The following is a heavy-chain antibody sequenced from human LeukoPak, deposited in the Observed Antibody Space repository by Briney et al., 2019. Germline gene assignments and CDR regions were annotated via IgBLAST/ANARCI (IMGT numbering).Heavy chain of an antibody. D-gene: IGHD6-13*01. Sequence: GASVKVSFKASGYTFTGYYMHWVRQAPGQGLEWMGWINPNSGGTNYAQKFQGRVTMTRDTSISTAYMELSRLRSDDTAVYYCARGFYSSSWYGNWFDPWGQGTLVTVSS. J-gene: IGHJ5*02. V-gene: IGHV1-2*02. CDR2: INPNSGGT. CDR1: GYTFTGYY. CDR3: ARGFYSSSWYGNWFDP.